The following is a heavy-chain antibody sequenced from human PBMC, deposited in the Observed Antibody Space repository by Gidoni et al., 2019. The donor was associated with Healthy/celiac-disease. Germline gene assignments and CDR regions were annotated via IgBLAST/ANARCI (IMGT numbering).Heavy chain of an antibody. Sequence: QVQLQESGPGLVKPSETLSLTCTVSGGSIRSYYWSWIRQPPGKGLEWIGYIYYSGSTNYNPSLKSRVTISVDTSKNQFSLKLSSVTAADTAVYYCARLGDTVTTEYYFDYWGQGTLVTVSS. CDR3: ARLGDTVTTEYYFDY. CDR1: GGSIRSYY. D-gene: IGHD4-17*01. CDR2: IYYSGST. J-gene: IGHJ4*02. V-gene: IGHV4-59*08.